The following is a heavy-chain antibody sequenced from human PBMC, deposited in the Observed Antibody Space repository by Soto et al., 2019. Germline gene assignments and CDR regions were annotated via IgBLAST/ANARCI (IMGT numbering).Heavy chain of an antibody. Sequence: QVQLVQSGAEVKKPGASVGVSCKASGYSFTTYDINWVRQATGQGLEWMGWINPNNGNTGYAQKFQGRVTLTRTTSISTAYMELSSLSSDDTAVYYCARTSSGTREGFDPWGQGTLVTVSS. J-gene: IGHJ5*02. CDR3: ARTSSGTREGFDP. CDR1: GYSFTTYD. V-gene: IGHV1-8*01. CDR2: INPNNGNT. D-gene: IGHD1-7*01.